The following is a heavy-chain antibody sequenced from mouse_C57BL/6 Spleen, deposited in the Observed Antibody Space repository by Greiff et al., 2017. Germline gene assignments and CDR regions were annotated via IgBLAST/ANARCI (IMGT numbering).Heavy chain of an antibody. CDR1: GFTFSSYA. D-gene: IGHD4-1*01. J-gene: IGHJ2*01. V-gene: IGHV5-4*01. CDR2: ISDGGSYT. Sequence: EVKLVESGGGLVKPGGSLKLSCAASGFTFSSYAMSWVRQTPEKRLEWVATISDGGSYTYYPDNVKGRFTISRDNAKNNLYLQMSHLKSEDTAMYYCARDGSNYLDYWGQGTTLTVSS. CDR3: ARDGSNYLDY.